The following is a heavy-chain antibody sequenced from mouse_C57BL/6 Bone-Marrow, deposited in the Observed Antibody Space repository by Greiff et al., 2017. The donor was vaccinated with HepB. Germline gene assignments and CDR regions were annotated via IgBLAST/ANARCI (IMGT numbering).Heavy chain of an antibody. J-gene: IGHJ1*03. CDR3: ARGGYYYGLFDV. D-gene: IGHD1-1*01. Sequence: QVQLQQPGAELVKPGASVKMSCKASGYTFTSYWITWVKQRPGQGLEWIGDIYPGSGSTNYNEKFKSKATLTVDTSSSTAYMQLSSLTSEDSAVYYCARGGYYYGLFDVWGTGTTVTVSS. CDR1: GYTFTSYW. V-gene: IGHV1-55*01. CDR2: IYPGSGST.